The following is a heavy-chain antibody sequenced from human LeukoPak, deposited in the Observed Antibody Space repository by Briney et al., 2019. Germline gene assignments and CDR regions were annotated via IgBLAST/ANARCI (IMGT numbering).Heavy chain of an antibody. D-gene: IGHD3-10*01. CDR3: ARDGFRGDY. J-gene: IGHJ4*02. CDR2: IYYSGST. Sequence: PSETLSLTCTVSGGSVSSGSYYWSWIRQPPGKGLEWIGYIYYSGSTNYNPSLKSRVTISVDTSKNQFSLKLSSGTAADTAVYYCARDGFRGDYWGQGTLVTVSS. CDR1: GGSVSSGSYY. V-gene: IGHV4-61*01.